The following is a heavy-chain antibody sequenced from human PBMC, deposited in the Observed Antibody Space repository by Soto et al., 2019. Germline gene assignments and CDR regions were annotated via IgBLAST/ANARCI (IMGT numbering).Heavy chain of an antibody. CDR2: MNPSSGNK. CDR3: ARGGVSRGAFDI. V-gene: IGHV1-8*01. Sequence: QVQLVQSGAEVKKPGASVKVSCKASGYTFTSYDINWVRQAAGQGLEWLGWMNPSSGNKAYAQNFQGRVTMNRKPSRSTTYVERASLASEATDGKSCARGGVSRGAFDIWGRGTLVTVTS. CDR1: GYTFTSYD. D-gene: IGHD3-10*01. J-gene: IGHJ3*02.